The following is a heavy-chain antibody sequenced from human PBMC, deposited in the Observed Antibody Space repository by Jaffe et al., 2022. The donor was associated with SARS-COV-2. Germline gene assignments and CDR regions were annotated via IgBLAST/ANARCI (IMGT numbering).Heavy chain of an antibody. Sequence: QVQLQQWGAGLLKPSETLSLTCAVYGGSFSGYYWSWIRQPPGKGLEWIGEINHSGSTNYNPSLKSRVTISVDTSKNQFSLKLSSVTAADTAVYYCARLTADTYGSGKIEYGGNWFDPWGQGTLVTVSS. CDR2: INHSGST. CDR1: GGSFSGYY. CDR3: ARLTADTYGSGKIEYGGNWFDP. D-gene: IGHD3-10*01. V-gene: IGHV4-34*01. J-gene: IGHJ5*02.